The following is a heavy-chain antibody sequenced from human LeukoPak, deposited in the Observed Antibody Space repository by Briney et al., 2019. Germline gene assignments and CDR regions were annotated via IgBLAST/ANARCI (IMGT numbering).Heavy chain of an antibody. V-gene: IGHV4-59*01. D-gene: IGHD4-11*01. CDR3: ARGWMTIDV. Sequence: PSETLSLTCTVSGGSISVYYWSWIRQPPGKGLEWIGYFSYSGSTHYNPSLKSRVTMSVDTSKNQFSLKLRSVTAADTAVYYCARGWMTIDVWGRGTLVTVSS. CDR2: FSYSGST. CDR1: GGSISVYY. J-gene: IGHJ2*01.